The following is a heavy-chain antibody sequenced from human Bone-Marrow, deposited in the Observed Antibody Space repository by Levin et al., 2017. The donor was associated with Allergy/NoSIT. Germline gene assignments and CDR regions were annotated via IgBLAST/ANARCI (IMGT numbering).Heavy chain of an antibody. CDR2: ISDSGST. CDR3: ARHRGVGGYSGFGWFDP. CDR1: GDSITSSGYF. D-gene: IGHD5-12*01. Sequence: SETLSLTCTVAGDSITSSGYFWGWLRQSPGKGMEWIGSISDSGSTYYNPPLKSRLTFSVDKSSYHFSVKLSSLTAADTAVYFCARHRGVGGYSGFGWFDPWGQGTLVIVSS. V-gene: IGHV4-39*02. J-gene: IGHJ5*02.